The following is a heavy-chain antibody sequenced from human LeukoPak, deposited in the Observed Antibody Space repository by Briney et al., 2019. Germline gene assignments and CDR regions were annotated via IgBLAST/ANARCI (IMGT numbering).Heavy chain of an antibody. V-gene: IGHV4-59*01. CDR1: GGSISSYY. CDR3: ATAPDYGDSQRDAFDI. Sequence: SETLSLTCTVSGGSISSYYWSWIRQPPGKGLEWIGYIYYSGSTNYNPSLKSRVTISVDTSKNQFSLKLSSVTAADTAVYYCATAPDYGDSQRDAFDIWGQGTMVTVSS. D-gene: IGHD4-17*01. J-gene: IGHJ3*02. CDR2: IYYSGST.